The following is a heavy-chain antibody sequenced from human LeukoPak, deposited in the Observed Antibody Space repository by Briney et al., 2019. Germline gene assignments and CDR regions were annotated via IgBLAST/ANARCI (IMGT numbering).Heavy chain of an antibody. Sequence: SEIPSVTCAVPGGSLSSGGYYWSWIRQHPGNGLEWIGYIYYSGSTYYKPSLKSRVTISVDTSKNQFSLKLSSVTAADTAVYYCAREAFGTTYNWFDPWGQGTLVTVSS. D-gene: IGHD1-14*01. CDR2: IYYSGST. V-gene: IGHV4-31*11. CDR3: AREAFGTTYNWFDP. CDR1: GGSLSSGGYY. J-gene: IGHJ5*02.